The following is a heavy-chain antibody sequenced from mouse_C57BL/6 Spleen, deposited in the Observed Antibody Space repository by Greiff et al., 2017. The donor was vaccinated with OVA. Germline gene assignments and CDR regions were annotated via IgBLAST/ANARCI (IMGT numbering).Heavy chain of an antibody. CDR1: GYTFTSYW. Sequence: QVQLKQPGAELVKPGASVKMSCKASGYTFTSYWITWVKQRPGQGLEWIGDIYPGSGSTNYNEKFKSKATLTVDTSSSTAYMQLSSLTSEDSAVYYCARSDDYYGSSSYYYAMDYWGQGTSVTVSS. D-gene: IGHD1-1*01. CDR3: ARSDDYYGSSSYYYAMDY. V-gene: IGHV1-55*01. CDR2: IYPGSGST. J-gene: IGHJ4*01.